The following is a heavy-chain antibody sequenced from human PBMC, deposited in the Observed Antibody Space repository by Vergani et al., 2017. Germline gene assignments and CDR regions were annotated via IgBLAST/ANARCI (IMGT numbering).Heavy chain of an antibody. Sequence: EVQLVESGGGLVKPGGSLRLSCAASGFTVSSNYMSWVRQAPGKGLEWVSVIYSGGSTYYADSGKGRFTISRDNSKNTLYLQMNSLRAEDTAVYYCAKAPGAYYYDSSGYFDYWGQGTLVTVSS. CDR2: IYSGGST. CDR3: AKAPGAYYYDSSGYFDY. D-gene: IGHD3-22*01. CDR1: GFTVSSNY. J-gene: IGHJ4*02. V-gene: IGHV3-53*01.